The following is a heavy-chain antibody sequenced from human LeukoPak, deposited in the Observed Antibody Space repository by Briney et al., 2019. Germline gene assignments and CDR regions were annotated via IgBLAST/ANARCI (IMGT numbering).Heavy chain of an antibody. J-gene: IGHJ4*02. D-gene: IGHD2/OR15-2a*01. CDR1: GGSISSGGYY. CDR3: ARGARIFDF. CDR2: IYYSGST. V-gene: IGHV4-31*03. Sequence: SETLSPTCTVSGGSISSGGYYWSWIRQHPGKGLEWIGYIYYSGSTYYNPSLKSRVTISVDMSKNQFSLKLSSVTAADTAVYYCARGARIFDFWGPGILVTVSS.